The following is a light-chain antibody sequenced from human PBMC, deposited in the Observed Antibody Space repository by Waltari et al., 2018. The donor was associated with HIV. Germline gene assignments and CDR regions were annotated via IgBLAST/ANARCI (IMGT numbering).Light chain of an antibody. V-gene: IGLV1-40*01. CDR3: QSYDMSQSGSLV. J-gene: IGLJ2*01. CDR1: RSNIGAGFD. Sequence: QSVLTQPPSVSGAPGQRVTIACTGTRSNIGAGFDVPSYQQIPGNAPKLLIYDNNIRPSGVPDRFSGSKSGTSASLAITGLQSEDEADYYCQSYDMSQSGSLVFGGGTKLTVL. CDR2: DNN.